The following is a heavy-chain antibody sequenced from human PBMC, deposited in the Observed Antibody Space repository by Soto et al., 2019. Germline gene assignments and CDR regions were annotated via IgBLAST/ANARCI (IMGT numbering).Heavy chain of an antibody. CDR3: ATGQYYYGSHN. CDR2: AYYNGET. D-gene: IGHD3-10*01. Sequence: QVQLQESGPGLVKPSETLSLTCTVSGDSVNNGNYLWSWIRPPPGKGLEWIGYAYYNGETNYNPSLKSRVAISLDTSKNRVSLTLTSVTAADTAVYYCATGQYYYGSHNWGQGILITVSS. CDR1: GDSVNNGNYL. J-gene: IGHJ4*02. V-gene: IGHV4-61*01.